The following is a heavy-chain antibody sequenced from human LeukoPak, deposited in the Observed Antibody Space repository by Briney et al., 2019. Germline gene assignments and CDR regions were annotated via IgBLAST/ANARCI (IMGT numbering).Heavy chain of an antibody. D-gene: IGHD1-26*01. CDR3: ARSPLGSRNAFDI. CDR2: IYYSGTT. J-gene: IGHJ3*02. V-gene: IGHV4-39*01. Sequence: SETLSLTCTVSGGSISGSGYYWAWIRQPPEKGLEWIGSIYYSGTTYFNPSLKSRITISIDTSKNQFSLKLSSVTAADTAVYYCARSPLGSRNAFDIWGQGTMVTVSS. CDR1: GGSISGSGYY.